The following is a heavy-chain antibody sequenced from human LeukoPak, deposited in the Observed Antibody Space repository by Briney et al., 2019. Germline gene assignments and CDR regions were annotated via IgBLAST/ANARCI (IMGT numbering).Heavy chain of an antibody. CDR3: ARDKGQITMVRGVPNYYYYGMDV. V-gene: IGHV1-69*13. J-gene: IGHJ6*02. CDR1: GGTFSSYA. D-gene: IGHD3-10*01. Sequence: SVTVSCKASGGTFSSYAISWVRQAPGQGPEWMGGIIPIFGTANYAQKFQGRVTITADESTSTAYMELSSLRSEDTAVYYCARDKGQITMVRGVPNYYYYGMDVWGQGTTVTVSS. CDR2: IIPIFGTA.